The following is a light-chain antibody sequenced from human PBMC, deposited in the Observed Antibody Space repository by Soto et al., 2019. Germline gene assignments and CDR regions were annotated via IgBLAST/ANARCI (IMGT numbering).Light chain of an antibody. Sequence: EIVLTQSPGTLSSSPGERATLSCRASQSVSSNYLAWYQQKPGQAPSLLIYDASSRATGIPDRFSGSGSGTDFTLTISRLEPEDFAMYYCQQYGSSAPITFGQGTRLEIE. V-gene: IGKV3-20*01. J-gene: IGKJ5*01. CDR1: QSVSSNY. CDR3: QQYGSSAPIT. CDR2: DAS.